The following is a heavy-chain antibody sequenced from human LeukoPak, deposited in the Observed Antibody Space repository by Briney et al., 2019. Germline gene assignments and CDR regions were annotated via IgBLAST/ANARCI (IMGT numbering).Heavy chain of an antibody. J-gene: IGHJ2*01. D-gene: IGHD6-19*01. CDR1: GDSISSFY. CDR2: IYTNGDT. Sequence: SETLSHTCTVSGDSISSFYWSWIRQPAGKGLEWIGRIYTNGDTNYNSSLKSRVTMSIDTSMNQFSLNLRSLTAADTAVYYCAREGYSSGWYRGYFDLWGRGTLVTVSS. CDR3: AREGYSSGWYRGYFDL. V-gene: IGHV4-4*07.